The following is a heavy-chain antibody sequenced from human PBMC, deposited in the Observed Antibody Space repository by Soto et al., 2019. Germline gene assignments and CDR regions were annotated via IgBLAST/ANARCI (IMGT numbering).Heavy chain of an antibody. Sequence: QVQLVESGGGVVQPGRSLRLSCAAAGFTFSSYSMHWVRQAPGKRLEWVAVIWYDGSNKYYAESVKGRFALSRDISKNTLYLQMDSLRAEDTAVYYCARAAYAKEGVDYWGQGTLVTVSS. V-gene: IGHV3-33*01. CDR2: IWYDGSNK. D-gene: IGHD4-17*01. J-gene: IGHJ4*02. CDR3: ARAAYAKEGVDY. CDR1: GFTFSSYS.